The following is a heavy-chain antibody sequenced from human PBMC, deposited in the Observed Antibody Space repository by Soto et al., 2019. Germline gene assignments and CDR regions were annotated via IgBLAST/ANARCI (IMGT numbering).Heavy chain of an antibody. Sequence: EVQLLESGGGLVQPGGSLRLSCAASGFTFSSYAMSWVRQAPGKGLEWVSAISGSGGSTDYADSVKGRFTISRDNSKNTLYLQMNSLRAEDTAVYYCAKGSGYYYVPLDYWGQGTLVTVSS. CDR1: GFTFSSYA. J-gene: IGHJ4*02. CDR3: AKGSGYYYVPLDY. V-gene: IGHV3-23*01. D-gene: IGHD3-22*01. CDR2: ISGSGGST.